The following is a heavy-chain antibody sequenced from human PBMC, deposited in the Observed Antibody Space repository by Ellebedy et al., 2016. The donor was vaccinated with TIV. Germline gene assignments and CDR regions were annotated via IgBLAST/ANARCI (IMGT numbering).Heavy chain of an antibody. V-gene: IGHV1-69*13. CDR2: IIPIFGTA. Sequence: SVKVSXKASRYTFTGYYMHWVRQAPGQGLEWMGGIIPIFGTANYAQKFQGRVTITADESTSTAYMELSSLRSEDTAVYYCARDLGYYDSSGYYSEAFDIWGQGTMVTVSS. CDR3: ARDLGYYDSSGYYSEAFDI. D-gene: IGHD3-22*01. J-gene: IGHJ3*02. CDR1: RYTFTGYY.